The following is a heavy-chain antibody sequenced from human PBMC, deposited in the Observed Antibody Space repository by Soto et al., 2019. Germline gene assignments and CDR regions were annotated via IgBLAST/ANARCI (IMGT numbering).Heavy chain of an antibody. Sequence: SETLSLTCAVYGGSISSYYWSWIRQPAGKGLEWIGRSGSSNYNPSLKSRVTMSVDSSKNQFSLKLSSVTAADTAVYYCARSLPDSGDYWAFDIWGQGTMVTVSS. D-gene: IGHD4-17*01. CDR1: GGSISSYY. J-gene: IGHJ3*02. V-gene: IGHV4-59*10. CDR2: SGSS. CDR3: ARSLPDSGDYWAFDI.